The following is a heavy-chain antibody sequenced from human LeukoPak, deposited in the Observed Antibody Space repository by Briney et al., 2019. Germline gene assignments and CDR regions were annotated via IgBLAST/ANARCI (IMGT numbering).Heavy chain of an antibody. CDR3: ARVGIRGYSYGYYMDV. D-gene: IGHD5-18*01. J-gene: IGHJ6*03. CDR1: GFTFSSYS. Sequence: GGSLRLSCAASGFTFSSYSMNWVRQAPGKGLEWVSSISSSSSYIYYADSVKGRFTISRDNAKNSLYLQMNSLRAEDTAVYYCARVGIRGYSYGYYMDVWGKGTTLTVSS. V-gene: IGHV3-21*01. CDR2: ISSSSSYI.